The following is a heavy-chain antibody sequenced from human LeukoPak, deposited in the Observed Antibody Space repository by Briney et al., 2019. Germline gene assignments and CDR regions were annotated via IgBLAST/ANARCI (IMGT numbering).Heavy chain of an antibody. CDR2: IYYIGNT. CDR1: GGSISGYY. CDR3: ARNFGSSWYYFDY. Sequence: PSETLSLTCTVSGGSISGYYWTWIRQPPGKGLEWIGYIYYIGNTNYNPSLKRRGTISGDTCNNQFSLKLSSVTAADTAVYYCARNFGSSWYYFDYWGQGPLVTVSS. J-gene: IGHJ4*02. V-gene: IGHV4-59*01. D-gene: IGHD6-13*01.